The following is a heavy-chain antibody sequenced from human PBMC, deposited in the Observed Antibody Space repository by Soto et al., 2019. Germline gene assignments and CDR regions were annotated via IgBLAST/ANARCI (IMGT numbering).Heavy chain of an antibody. D-gene: IGHD5-12*01. CDR1: GGSFSGYY. J-gene: IGHJ4*02. V-gene: IGHV4-34*01. CDR2: INHSGST. CDR3: ARRAPGHSGYDSYFRLYYFDY. Sequence: QVQLQQWGAGLLKPSETLSLTCAVYGGSFSGYYWSWIRQPPGKGLEWIGEINHSGSTNYNPSLKSRVTLSVDTSKNQFSLKLSSVTAADTAVYYCARRAPGHSGYDSYFRLYYFDYWGQGTLVTVSS.